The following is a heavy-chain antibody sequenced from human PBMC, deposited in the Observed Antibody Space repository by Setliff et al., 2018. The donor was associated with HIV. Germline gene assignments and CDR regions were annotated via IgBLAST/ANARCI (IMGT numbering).Heavy chain of an antibody. Sequence: ASVKVSCKASGYTFTSYYMHWVRQAPGQGLEWMGIINPSSGSTTYAQKFQGRVTMTRDTSTSTVYMELSSLRSEDTAVCYCARDPAPSSSASYFQHWGQGTPFTFSS. V-gene: IGHV1-46*01. CDR1: GYTFTSYY. CDR2: INPSSGST. CDR3: ARDPAPSSSASYFQH. D-gene: IGHD6-6*01. J-gene: IGHJ1*01.